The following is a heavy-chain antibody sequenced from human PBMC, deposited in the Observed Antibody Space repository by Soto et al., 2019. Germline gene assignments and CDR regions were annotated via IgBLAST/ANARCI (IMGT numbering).Heavy chain of an antibody. J-gene: IGHJ4*02. D-gene: IGHD3-22*01. CDR2: MYYSGRM. V-gene: IGHV4-59*08. CDR3: ARCHYFDSSGYYYFDY. CDR1: GGSLSSSS. Sequence: SXTLSLTCTGSGGSLSSSSWSWIRQPPGKGLEWIAYMYYSGRMKYNPSFESRVTVSVDTSKNQFSLKLSSVSAADTAVYYCARCHYFDSSGYYYFDYWGRGALVTVSS.